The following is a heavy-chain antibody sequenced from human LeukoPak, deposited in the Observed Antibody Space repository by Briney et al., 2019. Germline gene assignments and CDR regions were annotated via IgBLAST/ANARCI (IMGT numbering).Heavy chain of an antibody. J-gene: IGHJ4*02. D-gene: IGHD4-17*01. CDR2: IYQSGST. CDR1: GASISSSNW. V-gene: IGHV4-4*02. CDR3: ARELGHGDPRTSYFDY. Sequence: SETLSLTCAVSGASISSSNWWNWVRQPPGKGLEWIGEIYQSGSTNYNPPLKSRVTISVDKSENYFSLELRSVTAADTAVYYCARELGHGDPRTSYFDYWGQGTLVTVSS.